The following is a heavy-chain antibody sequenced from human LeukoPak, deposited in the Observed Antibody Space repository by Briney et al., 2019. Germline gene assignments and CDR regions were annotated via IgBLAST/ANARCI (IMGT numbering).Heavy chain of an antibody. CDR3: ARLLVDNWFDP. CDR1: AYSFTSYW. D-gene: IGHD2-8*02. Sequence: GESLKISCKGSAYSFTSYWISWVRQMPGKGLEWMGRIDPSDSYTNYSPSFQGRVTISADKSISTAYLQWASLKASDTAMYYCARLLVDNWFDPWGQGTLVTVSS. V-gene: IGHV5-10-1*01. J-gene: IGHJ5*02. CDR2: IDPSDSYT.